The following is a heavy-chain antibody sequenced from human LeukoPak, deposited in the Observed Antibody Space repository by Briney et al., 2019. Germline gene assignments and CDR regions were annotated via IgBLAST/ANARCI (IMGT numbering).Heavy chain of an antibody. V-gene: IGHV3-30*02. CDR1: GFTFSSYG. CDR3: AKMFVGYDSSGIFYYFDY. J-gene: IGHJ4*02. D-gene: IGHD3-22*01. Sequence: GGSLRLSCAASGFTFSSYGMNCVRQAPGKGLEWVAFIRYDGSNKYYADSVKGRFTISRDNSKNTLYLQMNSLRAEDTAVYYCAKMFVGYDSSGIFYYFDYWGQGTLVTVSS. CDR2: IRYDGSNK.